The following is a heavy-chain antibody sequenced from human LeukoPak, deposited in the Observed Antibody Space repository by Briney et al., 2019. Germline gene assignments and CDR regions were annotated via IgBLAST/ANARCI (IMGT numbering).Heavy chain of an antibody. D-gene: IGHD3-10*01. CDR3: ARGRNGGGPNYYFDY. J-gene: IGHJ4*02. CDR1: GFTVSSKD. Sequence: GGSLRLSCAASGFTVSSKDMSWVRQAPGKGLEWVSSISSSSSYIYSADSLKGRFTISRDNAKNSLYLQMNSLRADDTAVYYCARGRNGGGPNYYFDYWGQGTLVTVSS. V-gene: IGHV3-21*01. CDR2: ISSSSSYI.